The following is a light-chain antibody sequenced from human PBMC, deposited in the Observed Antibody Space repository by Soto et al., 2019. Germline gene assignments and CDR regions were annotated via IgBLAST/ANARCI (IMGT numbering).Light chain of an antibody. J-gene: IGLJ1*01. CDR3: SSFTSSSTYI. CDR1: SSDVGAYNS. V-gene: IGLV2-14*03. CDR2: EVT. Sequence: QSALTQPASVSGSPGQSITVSCTGTSSDVGAYNSVSWYQQHPGKAPKLILYEVTNRPSGVSARFSGSKSANTASLTISGLQAGDEADYYCSSFTSSSTYIFGTGTKVTVL.